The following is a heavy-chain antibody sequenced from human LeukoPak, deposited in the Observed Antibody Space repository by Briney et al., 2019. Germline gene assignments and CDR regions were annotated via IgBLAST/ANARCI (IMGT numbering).Heavy chain of an antibody. V-gene: IGHV5-51*03. J-gene: IGHJ5*02. CDR3: ARLASTPLFWSGYWNWFDP. CDR2: IYPGDSDT. Sequence: PGESLKISCKGSGYSFTSYWIGWVRQMPGKGLEWMWIIYPGDSDTRYSPSFQGQVTISADKSISTAYLQWSSLKASDTAMYYCARLASTPLFWSGYWNWFDPWGQGTLVTVSS. CDR1: GYSFTSYW. D-gene: IGHD3-3*01.